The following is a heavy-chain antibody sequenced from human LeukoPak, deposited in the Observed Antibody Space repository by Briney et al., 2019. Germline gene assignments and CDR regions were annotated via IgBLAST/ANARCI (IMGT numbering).Heavy chain of an antibody. CDR1: GYTFTGYY. V-gene: IGHV1-2*06. CDR2: INPNSGGT. J-gene: IGHJ4*02. CDR3: AIVYSGSRMSFDY. D-gene: IGHD1-26*01. Sequence: ASVKVSCKASGYTFTGYYMNWVRQATGQGLEWMGRINPNSGGTNYAQKFQGRVTMTRGTSISTAYMELSRLRSDDTAVYYCAIVYSGSRMSFDYWGQGTLVTVSS.